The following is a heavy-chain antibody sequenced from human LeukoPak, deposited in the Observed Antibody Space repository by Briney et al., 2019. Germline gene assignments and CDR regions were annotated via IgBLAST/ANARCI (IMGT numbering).Heavy chain of an antibody. Sequence: GGSLRLSCAASGFTFSSYAMSWVRQAPGKGLEWVSAISGSGGSTYYADPVKGRFTISRDNSKNTLYLQMNSLRAEDTAVYYCAKDLSSGSYYPTFDYWGQGTLVTVSS. D-gene: IGHD3-10*01. J-gene: IGHJ4*02. V-gene: IGHV3-23*01. CDR1: GFTFSSYA. CDR3: AKDLSSGSYYPTFDY. CDR2: ISGSGGST.